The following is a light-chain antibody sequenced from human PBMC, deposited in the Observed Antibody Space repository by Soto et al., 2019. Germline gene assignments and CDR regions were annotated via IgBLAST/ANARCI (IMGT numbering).Light chain of an antibody. CDR1: SSDVGSYNL. J-gene: IGLJ3*02. Sequence: QSALTQPASVSGSPGQSITISCTGTSSDVGSYNLVSWYQHHPGKGPKLMIYEDSKRPSGASDRFSGSKSGNTASLTISGLQAEDEADYYCCSYAGSSTWVFGGGTKVTVL. CDR2: EDS. V-gene: IGLV2-23*01. CDR3: CSYAGSSTWV.